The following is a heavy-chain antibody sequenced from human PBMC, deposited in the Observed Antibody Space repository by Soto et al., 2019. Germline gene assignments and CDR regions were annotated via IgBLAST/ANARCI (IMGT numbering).Heavy chain of an antibody. CDR2: ISGSGRDT. D-gene: IGHD6-6*01. CDR1: GFTFSSYA. CDR3: ANDASASAPPDY. V-gene: IGHV3-23*01. J-gene: IGHJ4*02. Sequence: GGSLRLSCAASGFTFSSYAMSWVRQAPGKGLEWVSAISGSGRDTYYTDSVKGRFTISRDNSRNTLYLQMNSLRADDTAVYFCANDASASAPPDYWGQGTLVTVSS.